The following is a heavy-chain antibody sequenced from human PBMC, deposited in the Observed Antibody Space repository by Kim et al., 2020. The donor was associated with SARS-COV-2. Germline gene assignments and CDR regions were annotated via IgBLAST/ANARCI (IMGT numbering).Heavy chain of an antibody. CDR1: GGSISSSSYY. CDR3: ASAPLSGSYFDY. V-gene: IGHV4-39*07. CDR2: IYYSGST. Sequence: SETLSLTCTVSGGSISSSSYYWGWIRQPPGKGLEWIGSIYYSGSTYYNPSLKSRVTISVDTSKNQFSLKLSSVTAADTAVYYCASAPLSGSYFDYWGQGTLVTVSS. D-gene: IGHD1-26*01. J-gene: IGHJ4*02.